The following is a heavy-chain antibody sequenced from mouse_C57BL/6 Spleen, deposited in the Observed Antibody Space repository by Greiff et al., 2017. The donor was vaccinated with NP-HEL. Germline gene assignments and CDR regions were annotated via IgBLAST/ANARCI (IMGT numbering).Heavy chain of an antibody. CDR3: TGGGGIYFDY. V-gene: IGHV6-3*01. Sequence: EVQLVESGGGLVQPGGSMKLSCVASGFTFSNYWMNWVRQSPEKGLEWVAQIRLKSDNYATHYAESVKGRFTISRDDSKSSVYLQMNNLRAEDTGIYYCTGGGGIYFDYWGQGTTLTVSS. CDR1: GFTFSNYW. CDR2: IRLKSDNYAT. J-gene: IGHJ2*01.